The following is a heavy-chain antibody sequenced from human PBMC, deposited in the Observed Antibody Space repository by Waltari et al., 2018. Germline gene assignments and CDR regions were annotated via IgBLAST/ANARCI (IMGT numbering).Heavy chain of an antibody. CDR1: GYTFTGYY. CDR2: INPNSGGT. V-gene: IGHV1-2*02. D-gene: IGHD3-3*01. Sequence: QVQLVQSGAEVKKPGASVKVSCKASGYTFTGYYMHWVRQAPGQGLEWMGWINPNSGGTNYAQKFQGRVTMTRDTSISTAYMELSRLRSDDTAVYYCASPDFGVVTDYYYYGMDVWGQGTTVTVSS. J-gene: IGHJ6*02. CDR3: ASPDFGVVTDYYYYGMDV.